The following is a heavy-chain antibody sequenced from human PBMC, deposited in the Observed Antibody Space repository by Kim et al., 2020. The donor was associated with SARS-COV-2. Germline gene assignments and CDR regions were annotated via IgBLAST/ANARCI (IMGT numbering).Heavy chain of an antibody. J-gene: IGHJ3*02. D-gene: IGHD3-9*01. V-gene: IGHV4-31*02. CDR3: AREGYYDILTGGRAFDI. Sequence: LKSRVTISVDTSKNQFSLKLSSVTAADTAVYYCAREGYYDILTGGRAFDIWGQGTMVTVSS.